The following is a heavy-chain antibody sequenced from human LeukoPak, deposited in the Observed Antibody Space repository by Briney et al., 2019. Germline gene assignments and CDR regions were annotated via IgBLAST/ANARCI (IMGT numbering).Heavy chain of an antibody. D-gene: IGHD2-2*01. V-gene: IGHV4-39*07. CDR3: ARWGTYASTSNWFDP. CDR1: GDSISRSRHF. Sequence: PSETLSLTCNVSGDSISRSRHFWAWIRQSPGGGLEWIGYIYNSGSTYYNPSLKSRVTISVDTSKNQFSLRLSSVTAADSAVYYCARWGTYASTSNWFDPWGQGTRVTVSS. CDR2: IYNSGST. J-gene: IGHJ5*02.